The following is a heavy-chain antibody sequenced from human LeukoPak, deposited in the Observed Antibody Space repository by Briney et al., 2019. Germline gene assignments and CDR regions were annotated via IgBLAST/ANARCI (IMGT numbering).Heavy chain of an antibody. CDR1: CGSFSGYY. D-gene: IGHD5-24*01. V-gene: IGHV4-34*01. J-gene: IGHJ4*02. Sequence: KPSGTPSLHFAGYCGSFSGYYLTWIRQPPGKGLGLIGEIHYSGRINYNPSLKSRVTISADTSNNHFSLKMNSVTAADTAVYYCSRGTDAYKCGNSWGQGTLVTVS. CDR2: IHYSGRI. CDR3: SRGTDAYKCGNS.